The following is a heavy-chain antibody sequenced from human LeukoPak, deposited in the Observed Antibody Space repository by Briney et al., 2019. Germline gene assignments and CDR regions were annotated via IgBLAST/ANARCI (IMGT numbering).Heavy chain of an antibody. V-gene: IGHV1-8*01. CDR2: MNPNSGNT. CDR3: ARGGGTLYDSSGNYDFDY. J-gene: IGHJ4*02. D-gene: IGHD3-22*01. CDR1: GYTFTSYD. Sequence: ASVKVSCKASGYTFTSYDINWVRQATGQGLEWMGWMNPNSGNTGYAQKFQGRVTMTRNTSISTAYMELSSLRSEDTAVYYCARGGGTLYDSSGNYDFDYWGQGTLVTVSS.